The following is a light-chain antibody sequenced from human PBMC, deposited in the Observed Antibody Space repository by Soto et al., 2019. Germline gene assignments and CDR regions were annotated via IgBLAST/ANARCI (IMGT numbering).Light chain of an antibody. Sequence: DIQMTQSPSTLSASVGDRVTITCRASQSISSWLAWYQQKPGKAPKLLIYKASSLESGLPSRFSGSGSETEFTLTISSLQPDDFATYYCQQYNSYPGTFGQGTKVEIK. CDR1: QSISSW. J-gene: IGKJ1*01. V-gene: IGKV1-5*03. CDR3: QQYNSYPGT. CDR2: KAS.